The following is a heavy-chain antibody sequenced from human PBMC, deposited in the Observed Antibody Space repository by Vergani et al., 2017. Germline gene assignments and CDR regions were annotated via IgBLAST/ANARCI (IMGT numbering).Heavy chain of an antibody. CDR2: IRSDESRR. Sequence: QVQLVESGGGVVQPGGSLRLSCAASGFTFNSYGMHWVRQAPGKGLEWVASIRSDESRRYYGDSMEGPFTISRDNSKNTLYLQMKSLRPEDTAGYYCAKEGGGYCRCGACYSEYWGQGTLVIVSS. D-gene: IGHD2-15*01. CDR1: GFTFNSYG. CDR3: AKEGGGYCRCGACYSEY. J-gene: IGHJ4*03. V-gene: IGHV3-30*02.